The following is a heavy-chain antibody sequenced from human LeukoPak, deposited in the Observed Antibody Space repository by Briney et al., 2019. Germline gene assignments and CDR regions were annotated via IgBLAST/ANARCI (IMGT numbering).Heavy chain of an antibody. CDR2: IFYSGSP. J-gene: IGHJ4*02. CDR1: GVSISSYF. Sequence: SETLSLTCTVSGVSISSYFWSWIRQPPGEGLEWIGNIFYSGSPNYKSSLKSRVTTSFDTSKNQFSLKLSSVTAADTAVYYCARVGHIVAAGTYDYWGQGTLVTVSS. D-gene: IGHD6-13*01. V-gene: IGHV4-59*08. CDR3: ARVGHIVAAGTYDY.